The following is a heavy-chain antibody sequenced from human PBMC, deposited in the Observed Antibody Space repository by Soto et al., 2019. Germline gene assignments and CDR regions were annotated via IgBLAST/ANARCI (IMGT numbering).Heavy chain of an antibody. Sequence: EVQVSESGGGLVQPGGSLRLSCVGSGFTFSSYAMNWVRQAPGKGLEWVSTIRSDGANTYSAESVKGRFTISRDNFNNARYLQMDRLRAEDTAVYSCAKSGGWYDALGIWGQGTMVTVSS. CDR3: AKSGGWYDALGI. CDR2: IRSDGANT. J-gene: IGHJ3*02. D-gene: IGHD6-19*01. V-gene: IGHV3-23*01. CDR1: GFTFSSYA.